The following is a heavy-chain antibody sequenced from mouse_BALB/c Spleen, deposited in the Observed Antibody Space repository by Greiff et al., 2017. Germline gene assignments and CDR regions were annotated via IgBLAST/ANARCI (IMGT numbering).Heavy chain of an antibody. CDR2: IYPGDGDT. CDR1: GCAFSSYW. Sequence: VQLQQSGAELVRPGSSVKISCKASGCAFSSYWMNWVKQRPGQGLEWIGQIYPGDGDTNYNGKFKGKATLTADKSSSTAYMQLSSLTSEDSAVYFCARGGLLRYPWYFDVWGAGTTVTVSS. V-gene: IGHV1-80*01. J-gene: IGHJ1*01. CDR3: ARGGLLRYPWYFDV. D-gene: IGHD1-1*01.